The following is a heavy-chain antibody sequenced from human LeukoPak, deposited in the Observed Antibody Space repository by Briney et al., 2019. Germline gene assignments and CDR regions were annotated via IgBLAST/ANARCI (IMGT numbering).Heavy chain of an antibody. J-gene: IGHJ6*04. CDR3: ARWALKGYYADV. CDR1: GDSLGNYY. D-gene: IGHD2-2*01. V-gene: IGHV4-4*09. Sequence: SETLSLTCTISGDSLGNYYWTWIRQPPGKGLEWIGYIYLGVSTNYNPSLKSRVTLSVDTSKNQFSLRLTYLTAADTATYYCARWALKGYYADVWGTGTTVSVSS. CDR2: IYLGVST.